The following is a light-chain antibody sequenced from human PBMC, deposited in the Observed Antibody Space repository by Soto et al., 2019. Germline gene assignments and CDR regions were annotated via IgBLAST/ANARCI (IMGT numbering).Light chain of an antibody. J-gene: IGLJ1*01. Sequence: QSVLTQPPSVSGAPGQRGTISCTGGSANIGTGYDVHWYQQVPGTAPKLLIYGNNNRPSGIPDRFSGSKSDTSASLAIAGLQAEDEADYYCQSYDSGLSTYVFGTGTTVTVL. CDR2: GNN. V-gene: IGLV1-40*01. CDR1: SANIGTGYD. CDR3: QSYDSGLSTYV.